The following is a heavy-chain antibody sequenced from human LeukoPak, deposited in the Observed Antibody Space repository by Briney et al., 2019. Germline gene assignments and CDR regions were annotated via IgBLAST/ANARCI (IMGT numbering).Heavy chain of an antibody. D-gene: IGHD2-2*01. CDR3: ASGLRYCSSTSCYGDAFDI. CDR1: GGTFSSYA. V-gene: IGHV1-69*04. J-gene: IGHJ3*02. Sequence: SVKVSCKASGGTFSSYAISWVRQAPGQGLEWMGRIIPILGIANYAQKFQGRVTITADKSTSTAYMELSSLRSEDTAVYYCASGLRYCSSTSCYGDAFDIWGQGTLVTVSS. CDR2: IIPILGIA.